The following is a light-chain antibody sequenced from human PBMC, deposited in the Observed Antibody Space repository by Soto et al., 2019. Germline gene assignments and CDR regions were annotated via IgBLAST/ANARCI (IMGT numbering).Light chain of an antibody. J-gene: IGKJ1*01. CDR2: AAS. CDR1: QDIHNY. V-gene: IGKV1-8*01. Sequence: AVLLTQSPSSFSASTGDRATITCRASQDIHNYLAWYQQVPGKAPKLLLYAASILQTGVPSRFSGSGSGTDFTLTSDGLQSEDFETYFCQHYYNYPWTFGQGTTVE. CDR3: QHYYNYPWT.